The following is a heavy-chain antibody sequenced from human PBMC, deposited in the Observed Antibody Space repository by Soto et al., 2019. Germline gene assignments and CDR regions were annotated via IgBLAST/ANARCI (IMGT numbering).Heavy chain of an antibody. CDR2: IYSGGST. D-gene: IGHD2-8*01. J-gene: IGHJ5*02. V-gene: IGHV3-53*02. CDR3: ARERDGHNPNWFDL. Sequence: EVQVVETGGGLIQPGGSLRLSCAVSGFTVSSNYMSWVRQPPGKGPEWVSDIYSGGSTYYADSVKGRFTISRDNSKNTLYLQMNSLRAEDTAVYYCARERDGHNPNWFDLWGXGXXXXXSS. CDR1: GFTVSSNY.